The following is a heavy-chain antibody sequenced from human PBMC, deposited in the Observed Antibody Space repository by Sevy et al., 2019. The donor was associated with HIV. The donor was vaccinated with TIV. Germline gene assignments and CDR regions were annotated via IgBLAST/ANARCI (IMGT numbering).Heavy chain of an antibody. D-gene: IGHD6-6*01. CDR1: GFTVSSNY. J-gene: IGHJ6*03. Sequence: GGSLRLSCAASGFTVSSNYMSWVRQAPGKGLEWVSVIYSGGSTYYADSVKGRFTISRDNSKNTLYLQMNSMRAEDTAVYYCARVAGGIAARHSPLNYSYYYMDAWGKGTTVTVSS. CDR3: ARVAGGIAARHSPLNYSYYYMDA. CDR2: IYSGGST. V-gene: IGHV3-53*01.